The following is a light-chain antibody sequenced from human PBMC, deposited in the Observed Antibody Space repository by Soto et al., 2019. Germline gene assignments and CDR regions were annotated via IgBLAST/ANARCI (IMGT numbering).Light chain of an antibody. V-gene: IGKV1-5*03. CDR2: KSS. CDR1: QDLAKW. J-gene: IGKJ1*01. CDR3: EQYTTYWT. Sequence: ILMSQSPSSLSASVGDRVPITCRASQDLAKWLAGYQQNPGKAPNRLIYKSSTMKEGVPSRFSGFESGTSYVLTITGIQRDDYGTFFCEQYTTYWTFGQVTMVEIK.